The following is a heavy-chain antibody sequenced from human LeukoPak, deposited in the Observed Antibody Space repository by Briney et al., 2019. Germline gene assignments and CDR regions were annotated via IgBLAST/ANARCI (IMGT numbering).Heavy chain of an antibody. Sequence: PGGSLRLSCAASGFTFNTYSMNWVRQAPGKGLEWVSAISGSGGSTYYADSVKGRFTISRDNSKNTLYLQMNSLRAEDTAVYYCAEDRYYYDSSGYQALYYYYYYMDVWGKGTTVTVSS. D-gene: IGHD3-22*01. CDR1: GFTFNTYS. CDR3: AEDRYYYDSSGYQALYYYYYYMDV. J-gene: IGHJ6*03. CDR2: ISGSGGST. V-gene: IGHV3-23*01.